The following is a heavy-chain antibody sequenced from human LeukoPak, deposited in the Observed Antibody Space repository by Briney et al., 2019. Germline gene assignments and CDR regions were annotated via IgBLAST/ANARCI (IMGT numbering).Heavy chain of an antibody. J-gene: IGHJ4*02. Sequence: SGGSLRLSCAASGFTFSSYAMSWVRQAPGKGLEWVSAISGSGGSTYYADSVKGRFTVSRDNSKNTLYLQMNSLRAEDTAVYYCAKFRGAVAALDYWGQGTLVTVSS. CDR3: AKFRGAVAALDY. V-gene: IGHV3-23*01. CDR1: GFTFSSYA. CDR2: ISGSGGST. D-gene: IGHD6-19*01.